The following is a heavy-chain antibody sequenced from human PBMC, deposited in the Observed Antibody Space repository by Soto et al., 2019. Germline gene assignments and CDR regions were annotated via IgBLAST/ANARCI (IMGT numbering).Heavy chain of an antibody. CDR1: GFTFSSFV. V-gene: IGHV3-23*01. CDR2: ISPGADVS. CDR3: VRRAIPATTKWGAFDV. D-gene: IGHD2-2*02. J-gene: IGHJ3*01. Sequence: EVQLLESGGGLVQPGGSLRLSCAASGFTFSSFVMNWVRQAPGKGLEWVSTISPGADVSHYTDSVKGRFTISRDNSRRTLNLQMDSLRVEDAAVYFCVRRAIPATTKWGAFDVWGQGTAVTVSS.